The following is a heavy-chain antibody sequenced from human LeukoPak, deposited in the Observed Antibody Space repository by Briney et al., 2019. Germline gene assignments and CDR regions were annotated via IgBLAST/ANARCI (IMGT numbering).Heavy chain of an antibody. CDR2: IKQDGSEK. J-gene: IGHJ4*02. CDR3: ARGRYNWTF. V-gene: IGHV3-7*01. CDR1: GFTFRSYW. D-gene: IGHD1-20*01. Sequence: GGSLRLSCAASGFTFRSYWMTWVRQAPGKGVEWVSNIKQDGSEKYYVGSVKGPFTISRDNAKNSLYLQMSSLRVEDTAVYYCARGRYNWTFWGQGTLVTVSS.